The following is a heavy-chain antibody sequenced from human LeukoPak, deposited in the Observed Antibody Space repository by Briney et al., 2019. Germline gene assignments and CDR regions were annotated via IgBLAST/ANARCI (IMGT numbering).Heavy chain of an antibody. D-gene: IGHD1-26*01. CDR1: GFTFSSYA. CDR2: ISYDGSNK. CDR3: VRGKLVSDRYYYYGMDV. Sequence: PGGSLRLSCAASGFTFSSYAMHWVRQAPGKGLEWVAVISYDGSNKYYADSVKGRFTISRDNSKNTLYLQMNSLRAEDTAVYYCVRGKLVSDRYYYYGMDVWRQGTTVTVSS. V-gene: IGHV3-30-3*01. J-gene: IGHJ6*02.